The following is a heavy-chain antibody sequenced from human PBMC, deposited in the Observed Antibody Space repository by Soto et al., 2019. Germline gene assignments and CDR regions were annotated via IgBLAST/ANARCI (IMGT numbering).Heavy chain of an antibody. V-gene: IGHV1-46*03. Sequence: GASVKVSCKASGYTFTSYAMHWVRPAPGQGLEWMGIINPSGGSTNYAQKFQGRVTMTRDTSTSTVYMELSSLRSEDTAVYYCARSIAAAGPRGRFDYWGQGTLVTVSS. CDR1: GYTFTSYA. D-gene: IGHD6-13*01. CDR3: ARSIAAAGPRGRFDY. CDR2: INPSGGST. J-gene: IGHJ4*02.